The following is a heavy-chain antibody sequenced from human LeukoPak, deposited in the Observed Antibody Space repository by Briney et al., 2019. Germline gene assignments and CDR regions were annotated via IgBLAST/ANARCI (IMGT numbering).Heavy chain of an antibody. D-gene: IGHD5-18*01. J-gene: IGHJ4*02. CDR1: GGSFSGYY. CDR3: ARGRDRYNYGQGYFDY. Sequence: PSETLSLTCAVYGGSFSGYYWSWIRQPPGKGLEGIGEINHSGSTNYNPSVKSRVTISVDTSKNQFSLKLSSVTAADTAVYYCARGRDRYNYGQGYFDYWGQGTLVTVSS. CDR2: INHSGST. V-gene: IGHV4-34*01.